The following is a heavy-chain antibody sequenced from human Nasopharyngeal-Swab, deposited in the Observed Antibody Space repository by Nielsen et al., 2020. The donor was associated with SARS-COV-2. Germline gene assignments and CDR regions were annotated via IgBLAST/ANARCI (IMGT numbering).Heavy chain of an antibody. V-gene: IGHV4-59*08. CDR3: VRHEGGTTLDY. J-gene: IGHJ4*02. CDR1: GGSINPYY. Sequence: SEILSLTCTVSGGSINPYYWSWIRQPPGKGLEWIGHISYSGSTHYDPSFRSRVTMSVDTSKNQFSLKLTSVTAADTAVYYCVRHEGGTTLDYWGQGTLVTVSS. CDR2: ISYSGST. D-gene: IGHD1-7*01.